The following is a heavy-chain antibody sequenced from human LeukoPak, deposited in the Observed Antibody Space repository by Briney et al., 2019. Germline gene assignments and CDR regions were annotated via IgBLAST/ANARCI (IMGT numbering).Heavy chain of an antibody. CDR3: ARAGSGGIRVDY. J-gene: IGHJ4*02. Sequence: SQTLSLTCTVSGGSISSGGYYWSWIRQHPGKGLEWIGDIYYSGSAYYNPSLKSRVTISVDTSKNQFSLKLSSVTAADTAVYYCARAGSGGIRVDYWGQGTLVTVSS. V-gene: IGHV4-31*03. CDR2: IYYSGSA. D-gene: IGHD3-10*01. CDR1: GGSISSGGYY.